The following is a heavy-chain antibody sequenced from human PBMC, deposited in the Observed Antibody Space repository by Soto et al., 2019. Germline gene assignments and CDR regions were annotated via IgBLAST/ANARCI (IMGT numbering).Heavy chain of an antibody. D-gene: IGHD3-16*02. CDR1: RYTLISYG. Sequence: AAVQDTCKASRYTLISYGISGVGQATGKGLEWMGWISAYNGNTNYAQKFQGRVTITTDKSTSTAYMQLRSLRAADTAVYYCARRRDVIGLAVTFDYWGQGTLVTVSS. CDR2: ISAYNGNT. CDR3: ARRRDVIGLAVTFDY. J-gene: IGHJ4*02. V-gene: IGHV1-18*01.